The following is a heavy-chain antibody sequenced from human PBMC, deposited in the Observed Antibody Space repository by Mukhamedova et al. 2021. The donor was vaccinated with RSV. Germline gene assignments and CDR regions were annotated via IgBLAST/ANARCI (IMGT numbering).Heavy chain of an antibody. CDR2: IYYSGST. J-gene: IGHJ2*01. Sequence: IGYIYYSGSTNYNPSLKSRVTISVDTSKNQFSLKLSSVTAADTAVYYCARVQEWNYHLLNWYFDLWGRGTLVTVSS. CDR3: ARVQEWNYHLLNWYFDL. V-gene: IGHV4-59*01. D-gene: IGHD1-7*01.